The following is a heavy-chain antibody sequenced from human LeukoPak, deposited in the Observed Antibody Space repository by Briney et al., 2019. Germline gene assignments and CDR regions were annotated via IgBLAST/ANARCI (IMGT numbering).Heavy chain of an antibody. J-gene: IGHJ5*02. CDR3: ARRRMSNNWFDP. CDR2: MNPNSGNT. D-gene: IGHD2-15*01. CDR1: GYTFTSYD. Sequence: ASVKVSCKASGYTFTSYDINWVRQATGQGLGWMGWMNPNSGNTGYAQKFQGRVTITRNTSISTAYMELSSLRSEDTAVYYCARRRMSNNWFDPWGQGTLVTVSS. V-gene: IGHV1-8*03.